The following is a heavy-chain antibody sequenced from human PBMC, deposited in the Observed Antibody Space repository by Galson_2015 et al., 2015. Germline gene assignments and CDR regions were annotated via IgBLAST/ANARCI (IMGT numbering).Heavy chain of an antibody. CDR1: GGSVSTGSYY. J-gene: IGHJ4*02. CDR3: VRDSKEYSGSYWWEVFDY. CDR2: IYYSGST. V-gene: IGHV4-61*10. Sequence: SESLSLTRTVSGGSVSTGSYYCTRLRQPAGKGLEWIRSIYYSGSTNYNPSLKSRVTISVDTSKNQFSLKLSSETAVDTAVYYCVRDSKEYSGSYWWEVFDYWGQGTLVTVSS. D-gene: IGHD1-26*01.